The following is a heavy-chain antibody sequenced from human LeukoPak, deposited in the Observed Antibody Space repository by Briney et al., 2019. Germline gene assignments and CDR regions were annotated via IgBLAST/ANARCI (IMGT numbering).Heavy chain of an antibody. CDR1: GGSISSSSYY. D-gene: IGHD2-2*02. J-gene: IGHJ4*02. Sequence: PSETLSLTCTVSGGSISSSSYYWGWIRQPPGKGLEWIGSIYYSGSTYYNPSLKSRVTISVDTSKNQFSLKLSSVTAADTAVYYCASPVVPAAIRAIDYWGQGTLVTVSS. CDR3: ASPVVPAAIRAIDY. CDR2: IYYSGST. V-gene: IGHV4-39*01.